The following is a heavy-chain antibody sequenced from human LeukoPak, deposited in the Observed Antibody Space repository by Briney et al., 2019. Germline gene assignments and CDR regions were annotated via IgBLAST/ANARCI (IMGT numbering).Heavy chain of an antibody. CDR1: GFTFSSYS. Sequence: PGGSLRLSCAASGFTFSSYSMNWVRQAPGKGLEWVSSISSSSSYIYYADSVKGRFTISRDNAKNSLYLQMNSLRVEDTAVYYCARLGLEVGGPNWFDPWGQGTLVTVSS. V-gene: IGHV3-21*01. CDR2: ISSSSSYI. J-gene: IGHJ5*02. D-gene: IGHD1-1*01. CDR3: ARLGLEVGGPNWFDP.